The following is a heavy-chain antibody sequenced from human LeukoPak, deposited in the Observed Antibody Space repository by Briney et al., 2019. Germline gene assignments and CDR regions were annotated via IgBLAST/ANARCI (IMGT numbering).Heavy chain of an antibody. CDR2: IYSDGST. Sequence: GGSLRLSCAASRFTVSDKYMSWVRQAPGKGLEWVSVIYSDGSTYYADSVKGRFTISRDNSKNTLYLQMNSLRAEDTAVYYCAKSPGSYYQYYFDYWGQGTLVTVSS. D-gene: IGHD3-10*01. CDR1: RFTVSDKY. CDR3: AKSPGSYYQYYFDY. V-gene: IGHV3-66*01. J-gene: IGHJ4*02.